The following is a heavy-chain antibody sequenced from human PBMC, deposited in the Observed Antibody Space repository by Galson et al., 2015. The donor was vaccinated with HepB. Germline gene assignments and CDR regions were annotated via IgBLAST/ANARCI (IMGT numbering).Heavy chain of an antibody. Sequence: SLRLSCAGSGFTFSSYAMSWVRQAPGKGLEWVSAISGSSGRIFYADSVKGRFTISRDNSKNTLYLEMNSLRAEDTAVYYCAKDSVSGTWDVWGQGTLVTVSS. J-gene: IGHJ4*02. CDR1: GFTFSSYA. V-gene: IGHV3-23*01. CDR2: ISGSSGRI. CDR3: AKDSVSGTWDV. D-gene: IGHD3-10*01.